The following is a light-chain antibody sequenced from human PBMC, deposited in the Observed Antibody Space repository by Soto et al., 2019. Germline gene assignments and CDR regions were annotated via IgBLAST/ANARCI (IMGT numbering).Light chain of an antibody. CDR3: SSYTSGRDVYV. CDR2: EVS. V-gene: IGLV2-14*01. J-gene: IGLJ1*01. CDR1: SSDVGSYHY. Sequence: QSVLTQPASVSGSPGQSITISCTGTSSDVGSYHYVSWFQQHPGKAPKPIIFEVSDRLSGVSTRFSGSKSGDTASLTISGLQVDDEADYYCSSYTSGRDVYVFGGGTKVTGL.